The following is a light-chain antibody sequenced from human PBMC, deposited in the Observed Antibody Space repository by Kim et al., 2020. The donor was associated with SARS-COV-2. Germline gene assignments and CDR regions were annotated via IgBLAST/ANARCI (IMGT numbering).Light chain of an antibody. V-gene: IGLV3-19*01. CDR1: SRRSYY. CDR3: NSRDSNDNVV. Sequence: ALGQTVRITCQGDSRRSYYATWYQQKPGQAPILVIYGKSNRASGIPGRFSGSSSGNTASLTITGTQAGDEADYYCNSRDSNDNVVFGGGTQLTVL. J-gene: IGLJ2*01. CDR2: GKS.